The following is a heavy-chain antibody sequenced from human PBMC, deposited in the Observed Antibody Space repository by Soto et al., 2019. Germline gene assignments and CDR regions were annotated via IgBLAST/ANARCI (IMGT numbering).Heavy chain of an antibody. Sequence: SETLSLTCTVSGDSISTFYWSWIRQPPGKGLEWIGYIYYTGSTNYNPSLKSRVTMSVDTYKKQFSLKLSSVTAADTAVYYCARQSVNYSDYRGQGTRVTVSS. CDR2: IYYTGST. CDR1: GDSISTFY. V-gene: IGHV4-59*01. CDR3: ARQSVNYSDY. J-gene: IGHJ4*02. D-gene: IGHD2-8*01.